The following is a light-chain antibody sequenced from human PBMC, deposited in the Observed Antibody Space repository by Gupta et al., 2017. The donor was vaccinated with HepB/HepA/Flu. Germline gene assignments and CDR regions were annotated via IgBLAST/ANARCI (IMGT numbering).Light chain of an antibody. J-gene: IGKJ1*01. CDR3: HQDHSIPWT. CDR1: QNRLTSSDGEKF. CDR2: SAS. Sequence: DIVMTQSPDSLAVSLGERATINCKSSQNRLTSSDGEKFLAWYQHKPGQPPKLLIYSASRRNSGVPDRFSGSGSGTDFTFTISNLQAEDVAVYYCHQDHSIPWTFGQGTKVEI. V-gene: IGKV4-1*01.